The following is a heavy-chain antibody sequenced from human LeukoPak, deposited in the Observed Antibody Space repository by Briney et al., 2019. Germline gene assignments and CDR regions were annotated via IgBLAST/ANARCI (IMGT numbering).Heavy chain of an antibody. D-gene: IGHD5-18*01. J-gene: IGHJ4*02. V-gene: IGHV4-59*01. CDR1: GGSISSYY. Sequence: PETLSLTCTVSGGSISSYYWSWIRQPPGKGLEWIGYIYYSGSTNYNPSLKSRVTISVDTSKNQFSLKLSSVTAADTAVYYCAREGYGYGLDYWGQGTLVTVSS. CDR3: AREGYGYGLDY. CDR2: IYYSGST.